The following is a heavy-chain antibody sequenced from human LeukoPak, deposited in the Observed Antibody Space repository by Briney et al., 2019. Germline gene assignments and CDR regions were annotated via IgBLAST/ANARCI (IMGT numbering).Heavy chain of an antibody. CDR1: GGSISRYY. J-gene: IGHJ3*02. D-gene: IGHD3-22*01. CDR3: ASDSSGYYPDAFDI. CDR2: IYYSGST. Sequence: SETPSLACTVSGGSISRYYWSWIRQPPGRGLEWIGDIYYSGSTNYNPSLKSRVTISVDTSKNQFSLKLSSVTAADTAVYYCASDSSGYYPDAFDIWGQGTMVTVSS. V-gene: IGHV4-59*01.